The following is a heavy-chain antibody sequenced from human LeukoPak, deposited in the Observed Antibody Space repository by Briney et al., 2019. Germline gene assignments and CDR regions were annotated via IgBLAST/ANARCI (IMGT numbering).Heavy chain of an antibody. D-gene: IGHD2-8*01. V-gene: IGHV4-4*02. Sequence: ASGTLSLTCAVSGGSISSRNWWSWVRQPPGKGLEWIGEIYHSGSTNYNPSLKTRVTISVDKSKNQFSLKLSSVTAADTAVYYCARMVAWKDAFDIWGHGTMVTVSS. J-gene: IGHJ3*02. CDR2: IYHSGST. CDR3: ARMVAWKDAFDI. CDR1: GGSISSRNW.